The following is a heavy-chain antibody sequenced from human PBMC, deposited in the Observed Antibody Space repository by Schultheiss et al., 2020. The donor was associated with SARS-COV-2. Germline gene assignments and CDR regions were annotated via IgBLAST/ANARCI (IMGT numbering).Heavy chain of an antibody. J-gene: IGHJ3*02. CDR1: GGSISSGGYY. V-gene: IGHV4-61*08. CDR2: IYYSGST. D-gene: IGHD3-22*01. CDR3: ARQGWGYYDSSGYYSSAFDI. Sequence: SETLSLTCTVSGGSISSGGYYWSWIRQPPGKGLEWIGYIYYSGSTNYNPSLKSRVTISVDTSKNQFSLKLSSVTAADPAVYYCARQGWGYYDSSGYYSSAFDIWGQATMVTVSS.